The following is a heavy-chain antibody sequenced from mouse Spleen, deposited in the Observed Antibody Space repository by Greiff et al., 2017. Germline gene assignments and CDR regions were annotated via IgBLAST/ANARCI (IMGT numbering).Heavy chain of an antibody. J-gene: IGHJ3*01. V-gene: IGHV5-17*01. D-gene: IGHD2-3*01. CDR2: ISSGSSTI. CDR3: ARRTGDGYTGFAY. Sequence: EVQLVESGGGLVKPGGSLKLSCAASGFTFSDYGMHWVRQAPEKGLEWVAYISSGSSTIYYADTVKGRFTISRDNAKNTLFLQMTSLRSEDTAMYYCARRTGDGYTGFAYWGQGTLVTVSA. CDR1: GFTFSDYG.